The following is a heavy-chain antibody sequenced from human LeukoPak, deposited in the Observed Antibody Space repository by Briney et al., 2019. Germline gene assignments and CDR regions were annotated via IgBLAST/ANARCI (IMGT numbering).Heavy chain of an antibody. V-gene: IGHV3-74*01. CDR2: IDSDGSST. J-gene: IGHJ6*02. CDR3: ARRFLESKNNGMDV. D-gene: IGHD3-3*01. CDR1: GFTFSSYW. Sequence: GGSLRLSCAASGFTFSSYWMHWVRQAPGKGLVWVSRIDSDGSSTAYADSVRGRFTVSRDNAKSTLYLQMNSLRAEDTAVYYCARRFLESKNNGMDVWGQGTTVTVSS.